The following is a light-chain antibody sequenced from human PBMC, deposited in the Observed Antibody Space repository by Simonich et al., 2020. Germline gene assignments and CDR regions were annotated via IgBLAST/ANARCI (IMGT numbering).Light chain of an antibody. CDR2: AEA. CDR1: QSISSY. CDR3: QQYNNWPLT. J-gene: IGKJ4*01. V-gene: IGKV1-39*01. Sequence: DIQMTQSPSSLSASVGDIVTITCRASQSISSYLNWYQQKPGKAPKLLISAEASWQSGVPSRFSGSGSGTDFTLTISSLRPEDFAVYYCQQYNNWPLTFGGGTKVEIK.